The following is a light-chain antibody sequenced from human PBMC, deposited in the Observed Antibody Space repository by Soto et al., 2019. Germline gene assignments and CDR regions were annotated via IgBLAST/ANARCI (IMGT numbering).Light chain of an antibody. CDR1: QGIRNV. V-gene: IGKV1-17*01. CDR2: GAF. Sequence: DIQMTQSPSSLSASVGDTVTLTCRASQGIRNVLDWYQQKPGKAPKCLITGAFNLQSGVPARFSGSASGTEFTLTISSLQPEDFATYYCIQHDDYPLSFGGGTKVEIK. J-gene: IGKJ4*01. CDR3: IQHDDYPLS.